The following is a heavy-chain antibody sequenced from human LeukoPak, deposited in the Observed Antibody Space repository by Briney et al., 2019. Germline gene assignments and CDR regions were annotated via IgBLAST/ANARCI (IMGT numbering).Heavy chain of an antibody. CDR1: GYSISSGYY. CDR2: IYHSGST. Sequence: SETLSLTCAVSGYSISSGYYWGWIRPPPGKGLEWIGSIYHSGSTYSNPSLKSRVTISVDTSKNQFSLKLSSVTAADTAVYYCARNPSPHYGSYFDYWGQGTLVTVSS. V-gene: IGHV4-38-2*01. CDR3: ARNPSPHYGSYFDY. J-gene: IGHJ4*02. D-gene: IGHD3-10*01.